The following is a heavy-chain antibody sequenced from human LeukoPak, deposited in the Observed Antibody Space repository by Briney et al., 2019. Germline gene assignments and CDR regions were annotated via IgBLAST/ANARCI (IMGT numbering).Heavy chain of an antibody. D-gene: IGHD2-15*01. CDR3: AGEYCSGGSCYSGHPFDY. J-gene: IGHJ4*02. Sequence: GGSLRLSYVGSGFTFRSHAMSWVRQAPEKGLEFVSGIYEDGGTTYYADSVKGRFSISRDNSKNTLYLQMNSLRAEDTAVYYCAGEYCSGGSCYSGHPFDYWGQGTLVTVSS. CDR2: IYEDGGTT. CDR1: GFTFRSHA. V-gene: IGHV3-23*01.